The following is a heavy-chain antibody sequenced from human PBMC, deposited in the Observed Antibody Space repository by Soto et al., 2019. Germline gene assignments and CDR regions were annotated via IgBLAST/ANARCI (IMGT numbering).Heavy chain of an antibody. Sequence: QLQLQESGSGLVKPSQTLSLTCAVSGGSISSGGYSWSWIRQPPGKGLEWIGYIYHSGSTYYNPSLKSRVTISVDTSKNQFSLKLSSVTAADTAVYYCARGDGGMVDYWGQGTLVTVSS. CDR1: GGSISSGGYS. CDR3: ARGDGGMVDY. D-gene: IGHD2-15*01. CDR2: IYHSGST. V-gene: IGHV4-30-2*01. J-gene: IGHJ4*02.